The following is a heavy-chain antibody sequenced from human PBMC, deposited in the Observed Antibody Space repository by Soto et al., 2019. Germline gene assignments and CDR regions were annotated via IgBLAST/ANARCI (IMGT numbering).Heavy chain of an antibody. V-gene: IGHV4-39*01. CDR3: PRRTGTWPSYFDY. D-gene: IGHD2-8*02. CDR2: IYYSGST. Sequence: QLQLQESGPGLVKPSETLSLTCTVSGGSISSSSYYWGWIRQPPGKGLEWIGSIYYSGSTYYNPSLKSRVTISVHTSKHQFSLKLISVTAADTAVYYSPRRTGTWPSYFDYWGQGTLVTVSS. CDR1: GGSISSSSYY. J-gene: IGHJ4*02.